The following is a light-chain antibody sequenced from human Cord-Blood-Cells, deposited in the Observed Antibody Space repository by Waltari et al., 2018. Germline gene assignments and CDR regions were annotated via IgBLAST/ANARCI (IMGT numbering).Light chain of an antibody. Sequence: DIQMTQSPSSLSASVGDRVTITCRASQSISSYLNWYQQKPGKAPKLLIYAASSLQSGVPSRFSGSGSGTDFTLTISSLQPEDFATYYCQQSYSHFGPGTKVD. CDR1: QSISSY. CDR3: QQSYSH. CDR2: AAS. J-gene: IGKJ3*01. V-gene: IGKV1-39*01.